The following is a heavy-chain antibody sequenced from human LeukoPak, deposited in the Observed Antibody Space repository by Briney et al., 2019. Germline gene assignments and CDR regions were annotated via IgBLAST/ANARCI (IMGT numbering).Heavy chain of an antibody. CDR3: AKDLEYDPNPFDY. CDR2: VSGGAGST. V-gene: IGHV3-23*01. J-gene: IGHJ4*02. Sequence: GGSLRLSCAASGFTFNNYAMSWVRQAPGKGLEWVSGVSGGAGSTYSADSVKGRFTISRDNSKNTLYLQMNSLRAEDTAVYYCAKDLEYDPNPFDYWGQGTLVTVSS. D-gene: IGHD1-14*01. CDR1: GFTFNNYA.